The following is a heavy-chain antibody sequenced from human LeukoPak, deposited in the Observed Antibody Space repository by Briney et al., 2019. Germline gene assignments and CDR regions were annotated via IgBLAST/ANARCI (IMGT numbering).Heavy chain of an antibody. CDR2: INTNTGNP. Sequence: ASVKVSCKASGYTFTSYAMNWVRQAPGQGLEWMGWINTNTGNPTYAQGFTGRFVFSLDTSVSTAYLRISSLKAEDTAVYYCARESIAARGLESDYWGQGTLVTVSS. CDR3: ARESIAARGLESDY. V-gene: IGHV7-4-1*02. D-gene: IGHD6-6*01. J-gene: IGHJ4*02. CDR1: GYTFTSYA.